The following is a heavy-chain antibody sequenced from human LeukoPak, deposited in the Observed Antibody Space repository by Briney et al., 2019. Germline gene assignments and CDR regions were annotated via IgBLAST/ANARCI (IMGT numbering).Heavy chain of an antibody. Sequence: GASVKVSCKASGYTFTGYYMHWVRQAPGQGLEWMGWINPNSGGTNYAQKFQGRVTMTRDTSISTAYMELSRLRSDDTAVYYCARGSSMVRGVIFLPFDYWGQGTLVTVSS. D-gene: IGHD3-10*01. V-gene: IGHV1-2*02. CDR3: ARGSSMVRGVIFLPFDY. CDR2: INPNSGGT. CDR1: GYTFTGYY. J-gene: IGHJ4*02.